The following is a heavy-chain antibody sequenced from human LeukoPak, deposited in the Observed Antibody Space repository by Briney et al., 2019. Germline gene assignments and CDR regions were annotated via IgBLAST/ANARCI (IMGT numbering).Heavy chain of an antibody. J-gene: IGHJ4*02. CDR1: GGTFSSYA. CDR3: ARDGHYYGCLH. D-gene: IGHD3-10*01. Sequence: SVRLSCKASGGTFSSYAISWVRQAPGQGLEWMGRIIPILGIANYAQKFQGRVTITADKSTSTAYIELSSLRSEDTALYYCARDGHYYGCLHWGQGTLVSVSS. CDR2: IIPILGIA. V-gene: IGHV1-69*04.